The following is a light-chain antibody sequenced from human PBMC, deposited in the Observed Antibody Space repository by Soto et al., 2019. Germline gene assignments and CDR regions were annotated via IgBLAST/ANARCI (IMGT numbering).Light chain of an antibody. CDR3: QQRSNWPPT. V-gene: IGKV3-11*01. CDR2: DAS. J-gene: IGKJ5*01. Sequence: IVLTQSPATLSVSPGDRATLSCRASQSIGSAIAGYHQRSGQAPRLLIYDASNRATGIPARFSGSGSGTDFTLTISSLEPEDFPVYYCQQRSNWPPTFGQGTRLEIK. CDR1: QSIGSA.